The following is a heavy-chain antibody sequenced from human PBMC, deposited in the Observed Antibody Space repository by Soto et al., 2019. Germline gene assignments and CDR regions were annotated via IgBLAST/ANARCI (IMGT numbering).Heavy chain of an antibody. Sequence: PGESLKISCKGSGYSFPSYWIGWVHQMPGKGLEWMGITYPGDSDTSYSPSFQGQVTISADKSISTAYLQWSSLRASDTAMYYCARREDSSGYYWFDPWCQGTLVTVS. D-gene: IGHD3-22*01. CDR2: TYPGDSDT. J-gene: IGHJ5*02. CDR3: ARREDSSGYYWFDP. CDR1: GYSFPSYW. V-gene: IGHV5-51*07.